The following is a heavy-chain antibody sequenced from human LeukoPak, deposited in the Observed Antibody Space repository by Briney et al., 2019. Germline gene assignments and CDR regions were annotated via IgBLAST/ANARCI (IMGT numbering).Heavy chain of an antibody. CDR2: ISAGNGNT. V-gene: IGHV1-3*01. CDR3: ARYSGSGNNDY. CDR1: GYTFTSYP. J-gene: IGHJ4*02. D-gene: IGHD1-26*01. Sequence: ASVKVSCKASGYTFTSYPIHWVRQAPGQRLEWMGWISAGNGNTKYSQNFQGRVTFISNTSATTAFMELSSLRSEDAAVYYWARYSGSGNNDYWGQGTLVTVSS.